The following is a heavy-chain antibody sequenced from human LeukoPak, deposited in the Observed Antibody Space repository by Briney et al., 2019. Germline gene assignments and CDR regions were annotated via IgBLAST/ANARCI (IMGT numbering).Heavy chain of an antibody. CDR2: IWYDGSNK. J-gene: IGHJ1*01. V-gene: IGHV3-33*08. Sequence: GGSLRLSCAASGFTFNTYTMNWVRQAPGKGLEWVAVIWYDGSNKYYADSVKGRFTISRDNSKNTLYLQMNSLRAEDTAVYYCAGSTPFQHWGQGTLVTVSS. CDR1: GFTFNTYT. CDR3: AGSTPFQH.